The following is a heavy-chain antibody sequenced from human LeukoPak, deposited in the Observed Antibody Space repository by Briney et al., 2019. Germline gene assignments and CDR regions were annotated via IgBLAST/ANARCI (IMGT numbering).Heavy chain of an antibody. J-gene: IGHJ4*02. D-gene: IGHD6-13*01. V-gene: IGHV4-61*01. CDR2: IYYSGST. CDR1: GGSVSSGSYY. CDR3: ASRYSSSWGTFDY. Sequence: SETLSLTCTVSGGSVSSGSYYRSWIRQPPGKGLEWIGYIYYSGSTNYNPSLKSRVTISVDTSKNQFSLKLSSVTAADTAVYYCASRYSSSWGTFDYWGQGTLVTVSS.